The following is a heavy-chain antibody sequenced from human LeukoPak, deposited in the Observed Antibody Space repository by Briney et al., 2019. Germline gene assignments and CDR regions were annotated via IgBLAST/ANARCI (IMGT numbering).Heavy chain of an antibody. J-gene: IGHJ3*02. Sequence: SETLSLTCAVYGGSFSYYYWSWIRQPPGKGLEWIGEINHSGSTNYNPSLKSRVTISVDTSKNQFSLKLSSVTAADTAVYYCARVFGGEWLLGAFDIWGQGTMVTVSS. D-gene: IGHD3-3*01. CDR3: ARVFGGEWLLGAFDI. V-gene: IGHV4-34*01. CDR2: INHSGST. CDR1: GGSFSYYY.